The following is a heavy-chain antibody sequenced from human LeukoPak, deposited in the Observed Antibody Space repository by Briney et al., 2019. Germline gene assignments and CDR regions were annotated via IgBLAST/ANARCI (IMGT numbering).Heavy chain of an antibody. Sequence: GGSLRLSCAASGFTFRIYNMNWVRQAPGKGLEWVSSISSSSSYIYYADSVKGRFTISRDNAKNSLYLQMNSLRAEDTAVYYCARLTTTVTTPFDYWGQGTLVTVSS. CDR1: GFTFRIYN. J-gene: IGHJ4*02. V-gene: IGHV3-21*01. CDR2: ISSSSSYI. D-gene: IGHD4-17*01. CDR3: ARLTTTVTTPFDY.